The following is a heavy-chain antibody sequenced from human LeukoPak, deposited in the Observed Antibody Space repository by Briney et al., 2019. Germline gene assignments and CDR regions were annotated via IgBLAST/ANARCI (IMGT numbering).Heavy chain of an antibody. J-gene: IGHJ4*02. CDR2: INWNGGST. V-gene: IGHV3-20*04. CDR1: GFTFDDYG. D-gene: IGHD6-13*01. CDR3: ARGTLKAAATDFEY. Sequence: GESLTLSCAASGFTFDDYGRSWVRQAPGKGLEWVSGINWNGGSTGYADSVNGRFPISRDNAKHYLYLQMNSLRAEDTALYYCARGTLKAAATDFEYWGQGTLVTVSS.